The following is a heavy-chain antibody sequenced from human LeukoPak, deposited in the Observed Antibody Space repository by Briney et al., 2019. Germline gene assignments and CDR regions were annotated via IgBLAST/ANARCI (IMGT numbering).Heavy chain of an antibody. CDR3: ARVQRELMWYYFDY. D-gene: IGHD1-1*01. Sequence: SETLSLTCAVYGGSFSTYYWSWIRQPPGKGLEWIGEINHSGSTNYNPSLKSRVTISINTSKNQFSLKLSSVTAADTAVYYCARVQRELMWYYFDYWGQGTLVTVSS. CDR2: INHSGST. CDR1: GGSFSTYY. V-gene: IGHV4-34*01. J-gene: IGHJ4*02.